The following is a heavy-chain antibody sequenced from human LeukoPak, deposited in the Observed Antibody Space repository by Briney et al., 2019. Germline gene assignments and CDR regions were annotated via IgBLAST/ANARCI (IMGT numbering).Heavy chain of an antibody. V-gene: IGHV4-39*07. CDR1: GGSISSSSYY. Sequence: SQTLSLTCTVSGGSISSSSYYWGWIRQPPGKGLEWIGSIYYSGSTYYNPSLKSRVTISVDTSKNQFSLKLSSVTAADTAVYYCARAPSDYSNHFPFDYWGQGTLVTVSS. D-gene: IGHD1-14*01. CDR3: ARAPSDYSNHFPFDY. CDR2: IYYSGST. J-gene: IGHJ4*02.